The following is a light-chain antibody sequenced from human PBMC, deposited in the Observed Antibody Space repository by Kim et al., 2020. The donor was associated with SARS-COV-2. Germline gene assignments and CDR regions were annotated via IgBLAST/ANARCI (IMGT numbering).Light chain of an antibody. V-gene: IGKV1-5*03. CDR2: KAS. J-gene: IGKJ1*01. CDR3: QKYNDFST. Sequence: DIQMTQSPPTLSASVGDRVTITCRASQNINRFLAWYQQKPGKAPKLLIYKASSLQSGVPSRFSGSGSGTEFTLTISSLQPDDFAIYYCQKYNDFSTFGQGTKVDIK. CDR1: QNINRF.